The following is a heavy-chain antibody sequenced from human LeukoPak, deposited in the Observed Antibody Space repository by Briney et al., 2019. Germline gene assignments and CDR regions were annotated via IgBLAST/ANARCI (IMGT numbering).Heavy chain of an antibody. J-gene: IGHJ4*02. CDR3: AKDNRRFATVIRGVFED. CDR2: IWYDGTDK. D-gene: IGHD3-10*01. Sequence: QPGRSLRLSWAASGFTFSHYGMHWVRQAPGEGLEWVAVIWYDGTDKYYANSVKGRFTISRDNSKNTLFLQMNSLRAEDTAVYYCAKDNRRFATVIRGVFEDWGQGTLVTVSS. CDR1: GFTFSHYG. V-gene: IGHV3-33*06.